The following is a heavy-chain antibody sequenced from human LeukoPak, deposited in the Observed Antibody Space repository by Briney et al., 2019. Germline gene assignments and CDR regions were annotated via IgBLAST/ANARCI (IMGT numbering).Heavy chain of an antibody. D-gene: IGHD6-13*01. CDR1: GGTFSSYA. Sequence: SVKVSCKASGGTFSSYAISWVRQAPGQGLEWMGRIIPILGIANYAQKFQGRVTITADKSTSTAYMELSSLRSEDRAVYYCAREMGSIAAARSFDYWGQGTLVTVSS. V-gene: IGHV1-69*04. CDR3: AREMGSIAAARSFDY. J-gene: IGHJ4*02. CDR2: IIPILGIA.